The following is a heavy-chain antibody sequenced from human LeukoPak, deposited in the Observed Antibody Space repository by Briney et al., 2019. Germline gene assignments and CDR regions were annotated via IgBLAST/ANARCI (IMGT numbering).Heavy chain of an antibody. V-gene: IGHV3-11*01. CDR1: GFTFSDYY. CDR2: ISSSGSTI. D-gene: IGHD2-15*01. CDR3: ARAGYCSGGSCYRPTYYYYGMDV. J-gene: IGHJ6*02. Sequence: GGSLRLSCAASGFTFSDYYMSWIRQAPGKGLEWVSYISSSGSTIYYADSVKGRFTISRDNAKNSLYLQMNSLRAEDTAVYYCARAGYCSGGSCYRPTYYYYGMDVWGQGTTVTVSS.